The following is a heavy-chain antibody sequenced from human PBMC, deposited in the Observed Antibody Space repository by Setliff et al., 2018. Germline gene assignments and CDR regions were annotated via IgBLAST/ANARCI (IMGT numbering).Heavy chain of an antibody. J-gene: IGHJ6*03. V-gene: IGHV3-23*01. CDR1: GFTFSDHY. Sequence: PGGSLRLSCAASGFTFSDHYMDWVRQAPGKGLEWVSAISGSGGSTYYADSVKGRFTISRDNSKNTLYLQMNSLRAEDTAVYYCAKYSSSWGGYYYYYYYMDVCGKGTTVTVSS. CDR3: AKYSSSWGGYYYYYYYMDV. CDR2: ISGSGGST. D-gene: IGHD6-13*01.